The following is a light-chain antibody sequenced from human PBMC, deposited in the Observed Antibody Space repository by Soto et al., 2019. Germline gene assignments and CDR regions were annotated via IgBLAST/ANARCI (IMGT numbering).Light chain of an antibody. J-gene: IGLJ2*01. CDR1: TSNIGNNY. CDR2: DNS. V-gene: IGLV1-51*01. Sequence: QSVLTQPPSVSAAPGQKVTISCSGSTSNIGNNYVSWYQHLPGSAPKLLIYDNSERPSGIPDRFSASKSATSAALGITALQTEDEADYFCATWDSGLTAVVFGGGTQLTVL. CDR3: ATWDSGLTAVV.